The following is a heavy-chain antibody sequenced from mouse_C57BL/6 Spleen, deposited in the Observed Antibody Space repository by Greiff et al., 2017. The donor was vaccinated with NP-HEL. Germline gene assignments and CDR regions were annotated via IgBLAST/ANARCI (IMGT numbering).Heavy chain of an antibody. J-gene: IGHJ3*01. D-gene: IGHD1-3*01. CDR2: IDPENGDT. CDR1: GFNIKDDY. CDR3: TTGTNKSLFAY. Sequence: EVQLQQSGAELVRPGASVKLSCTASGFNIKDDYMHWVKQRPEQGLEWIGWIDPENGDTEYASKFKGKATITADPSSNTAYLQLSSLTSEDTAVYDCTTGTNKSLFAYWGQGTLVTVSA. V-gene: IGHV14-4*01.